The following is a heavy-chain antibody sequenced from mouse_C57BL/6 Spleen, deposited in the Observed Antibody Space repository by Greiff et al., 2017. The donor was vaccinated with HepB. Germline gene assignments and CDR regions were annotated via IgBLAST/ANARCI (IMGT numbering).Heavy chain of an antibody. D-gene: IGHD1-1*01. J-gene: IGHJ1*03. CDR1: GFTFSDYY. CDR3: ARRVYGSSYGNFDV. Sequence: EVQLVESGGGLVQPGGSLKLSCAASGFTFSDYYMYWVRQTPEKRLEWVAYISNGGGSTYYPDTVKGRFTISRDNAKNTLYLQMSRLKSEDTAMYYCARRVYGSSYGNFDVWGTGTTVTVSS. CDR2: ISNGGGST. V-gene: IGHV5-12*01.